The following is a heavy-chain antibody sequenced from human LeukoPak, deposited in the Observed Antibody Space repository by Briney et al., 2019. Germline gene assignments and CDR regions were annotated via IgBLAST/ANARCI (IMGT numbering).Heavy chain of an antibody. V-gene: IGHV3-21*01. J-gene: IGHJ1*01. Sequence: GGSLRLSCAASGFTFSSYSMNWVRQAPGKGLEWVSSISSSSSYIYYADSVKGRFTISRDNAKNSLYLQMNSLRAEDTAVYYCARDAPIAAAGTSYFQHWGQGTLVTVSS. CDR3: ARDAPIAAAGTSYFQH. D-gene: IGHD6-13*01. CDR2: ISSSSSYI. CDR1: GFTFSSYS.